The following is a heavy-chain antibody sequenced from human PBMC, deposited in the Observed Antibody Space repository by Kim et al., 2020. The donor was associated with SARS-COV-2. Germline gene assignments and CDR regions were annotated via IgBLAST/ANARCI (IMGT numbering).Heavy chain of an antibody. CDR3: ARASRGAYTIFGVINWFDP. CDR1: GGSISSGGYY. J-gene: IGHJ5*02. D-gene: IGHD3-3*01. CDR2: IYYSGST. Sequence: SETLSLTCTVSGGSISSGGYYWSWIRQHPGKGLEWIGYIYYSGSTYYNPSLKSRVTISVDTSKNQLSLKLSSVTAADTAVYYCARASRGAYTIFGVINWFDPWGQGTLVTVSS. V-gene: IGHV4-31*03.